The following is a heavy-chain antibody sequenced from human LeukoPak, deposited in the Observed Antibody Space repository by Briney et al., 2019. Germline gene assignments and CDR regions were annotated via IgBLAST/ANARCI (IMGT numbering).Heavy chain of an antibody. J-gene: IGHJ4*02. CDR2: IRDKANSYAT. CDR3: TRWDCTTTGCYPFDY. V-gene: IGHV3-73*01. CDR1: GFTFSGSA. D-gene: IGHD2-2*01. Sequence: GGSLRLSCAASGFTFSGSAIHWVRQASGKGLEWVGRIRDKANSYATAYIASVKGRFTISRDDSKNTAYLQMSSLKTEDTAVYYCTRWDCTTTGCYPFDYWGQGALVTVSS.